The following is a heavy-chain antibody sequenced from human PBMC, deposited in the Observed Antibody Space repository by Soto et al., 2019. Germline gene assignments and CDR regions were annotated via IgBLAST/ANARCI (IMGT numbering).Heavy chain of an antibody. CDR2: IDVLNGA. Sequence: PGGSLRLSCVVSGLSLTQYASAWARQAPGKGLECISTIDVLNGAWYSDSVRGRLAISRDVSRNTVYLQMGSLRVEDTAIYFCSDWRAGGPVNLDHWDPGTVVTVSS. V-gene: IGHV3-23*05. D-gene: IGHD2-15*01. J-gene: IGHJ4*02. CDR1: GLSLTQYA. CDR3: SDWRAGGPVNLDH.